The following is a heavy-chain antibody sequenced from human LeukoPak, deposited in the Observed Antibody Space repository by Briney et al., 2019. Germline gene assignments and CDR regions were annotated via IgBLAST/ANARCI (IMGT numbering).Heavy chain of an antibody. V-gene: IGHV1-8*03. D-gene: IGHD3-10*01. CDR2: MNPNSGNT. J-gene: IGHJ6*03. CDR3: ARGPSMRFGESLFYYYYYMDV. CDR1: GYTFTSYD. Sequence: ASVKVSCKASGYTFTSYDINWVRQATGQGLEWMGWMNPNSGNTGYGQKFQGRVTITRNTSISTAYMELSSLRSEDTAVYYCARGPSMRFGESLFYYYYYMDVWGKGTTVTVSS.